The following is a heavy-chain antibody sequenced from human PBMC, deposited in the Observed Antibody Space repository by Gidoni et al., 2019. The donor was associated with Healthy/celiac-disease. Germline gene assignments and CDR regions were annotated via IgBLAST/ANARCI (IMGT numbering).Heavy chain of an antibody. Sequence: QVQLVESGGGVVQPGRSLRLSCAASGFTFSSYAMHWVRQAPGKGLEWVAVISYDGSNKYYADSVKGRFTISRDNSKNTLYLQMNSLRAEDTAVYYCAPPQVKSGVDYWGQGTLVTVSS. CDR2: ISYDGSNK. D-gene: IGHD3-10*01. J-gene: IGHJ4*02. CDR3: APPQVKSGVDY. V-gene: IGHV3-30-3*01. CDR1: GFTFSSYA.